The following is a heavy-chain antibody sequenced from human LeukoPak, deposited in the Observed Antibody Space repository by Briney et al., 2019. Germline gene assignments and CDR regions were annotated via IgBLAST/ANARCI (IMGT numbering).Heavy chain of an antibody. D-gene: IGHD3-22*01. CDR1: GVSLSTTRVG. V-gene: IGHV2-5*01. J-gene: IGHJ5*02. Sequence: SGPTLVKPTQTLTLTCTFSGVSLSTTRVGGTWVRQPPGKALERLAPLYWNDDKHYRQSLKTRLTINKDTSKNQVVLTMTNVDPADTATYYSAHDRAGIGFDPWGQGTLVTVSS. CDR3: AHDRAGIGFDP. CDR2: LYWNDDK.